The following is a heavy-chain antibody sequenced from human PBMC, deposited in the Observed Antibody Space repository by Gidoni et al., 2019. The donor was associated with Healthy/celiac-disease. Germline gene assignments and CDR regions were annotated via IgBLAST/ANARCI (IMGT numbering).Heavy chain of an antibody. CDR2: IYHSGST. D-gene: IGHD6-13*01. J-gene: IGHJ4*02. CDR1: GYSISSGYY. CDR3: ARDPDSSSWYSTFDY. Sequence: QVQLQESGPGLVKPSETLSLPCTVSGYSISSGYYWGWIRQPPGKGLEWIGSIYHSGSTYYNPSLKSRVTISVDTSKNQFSRKLSSVTAADTAVYYCARDPDSSSWYSTFDYWGQGTLVTVSS. V-gene: IGHV4-38-2*02.